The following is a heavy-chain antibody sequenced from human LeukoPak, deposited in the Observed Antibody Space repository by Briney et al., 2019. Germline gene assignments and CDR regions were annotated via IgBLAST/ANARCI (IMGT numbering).Heavy chain of an antibody. J-gene: IGHJ4*02. CDR3: ARGALEMATISY. V-gene: IGHV1-8*01. CDR1: GYTFTSYS. CDR2: MNPNNGNT. Sequence: ASVKVSCKASGYTFTSYSINWVRQATRQGLGWMGWMNPNNGNTGYAQKFQGRLTMTRNTSISTAYMELSSLRSEDTAVYYCARGALEMATISYWGQGTLVTVSS. D-gene: IGHD5-24*01.